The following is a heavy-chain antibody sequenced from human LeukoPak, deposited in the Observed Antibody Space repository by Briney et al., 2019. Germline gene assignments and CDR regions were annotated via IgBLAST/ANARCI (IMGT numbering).Heavy chain of an antibody. CDR2: ITASGGNT. Sequence: GGSLRLSCAASGFTFDDYAMHWVRQAPGKGLEWVSSITASGGNTYYADSVKGRFTISRDNSKNTLYLQMNSLRAEDTAVYYCARAMAVVYSYGKQDYWGQGTLVTVSS. J-gene: IGHJ4*02. V-gene: IGHV3-23*01. CDR1: GFTFDDYA. D-gene: IGHD5-18*01. CDR3: ARAMAVVYSYGKQDY.